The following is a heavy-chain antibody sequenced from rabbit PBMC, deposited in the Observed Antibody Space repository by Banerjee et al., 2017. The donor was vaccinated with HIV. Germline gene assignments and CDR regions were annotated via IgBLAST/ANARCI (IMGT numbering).Heavy chain of an antibody. Sequence: QEQLVESGGGLVQPEGSLTLTCKASGLDFSSSYWICWVRQAPGKGLEWIACIVNGDASIYYANWVDGRFTISRSTSLKTVTLQMTSLTAADTATYFCAREENNSGAAGDLWGPGTLVTVS. D-gene: IGHD4-1*01. V-gene: IGHV1S47*01. CDR2: IVNGDASI. CDR1: GLDFSSSYW. CDR3: AREENNSGAAGDL. J-gene: IGHJ4*01.